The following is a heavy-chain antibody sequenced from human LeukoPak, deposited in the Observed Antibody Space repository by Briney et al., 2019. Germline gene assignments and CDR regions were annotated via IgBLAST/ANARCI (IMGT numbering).Heavy chain of an antibody. CDR1: GFTFDDYG. J-gene: IGHJ4*02. CDR2: INWNGGST. CDR3: ARVEALYNAGSVGAY. D-gene: IGHD3-10*01. Sequence: GGSLRLSCAASGFTFDDYGMSWVRQAPGKGLEWVSGINWNGGSTGYADSVKGRFTISRDNAKNSLYLQVNSLRAEDTAVYYCARVEALYNAGSVGAYWGQGTLVTVSS. V-gene: IGHV3-20*04.